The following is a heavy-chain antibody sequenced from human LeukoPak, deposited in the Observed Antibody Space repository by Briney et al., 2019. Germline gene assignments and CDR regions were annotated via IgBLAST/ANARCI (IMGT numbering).Heavy chain of an antibody. CDR3: ARHVRFEGVDY. V-gene: IGHV3-7*01. D-gene: IGHD3-3*01. Sequence: GGSLRLSCAASRFIFSSYWMSWVRQAPGKGLEGVANIKQEGSEKYYVDSVKGRFTISRDNAKNSLFLQMHSLRDEDTAVYYCARHVRFEGVDYWGQGPLVTVSS. J-gene: IGHJ4*02. CDR2: IKQEGSEK. CDR1: RFIFSSYW.